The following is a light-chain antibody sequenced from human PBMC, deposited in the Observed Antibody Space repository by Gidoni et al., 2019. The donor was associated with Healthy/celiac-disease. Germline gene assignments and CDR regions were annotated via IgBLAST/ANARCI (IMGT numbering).Light chain of an antibody. V-gene: IGKV1-39*01. Sequence: DIQMTQSPSSLSASVGDRVTITCRASQSISSYLNWYHQKPGKAPKLLIYAASSLQSGVPSRFSGSGSGTDVTLTISSLQPEDFATYYCQQSYSTPVTFGQGTKLEIK. CDR3: QQSYSTPVT. CDR1: QSISSY. J-gene: IGKJ2*01. CDR2: AAS.